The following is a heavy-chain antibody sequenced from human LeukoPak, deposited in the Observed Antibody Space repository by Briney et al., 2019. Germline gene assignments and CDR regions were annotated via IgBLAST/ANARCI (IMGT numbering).Heavy chain of an antibody. Sequence: SETLSLTCTVSGYSITSGYYWGWIRQPPGKGLEGIGSIYHSGSTYYNPSLKSRVTISVDTAKNQFSLKLSSVTAADTAVYYCARSYDSVWGTFHWGQGTLVTVSS. V-gene: IGHV4-38-2*02. CDR3: ARSYDSVWGTFH. CDR1: GYSITSGYY. CDR2: IYHSGST. D-gene: IGHD3-16*01. J-gene: IGHJ4*02.